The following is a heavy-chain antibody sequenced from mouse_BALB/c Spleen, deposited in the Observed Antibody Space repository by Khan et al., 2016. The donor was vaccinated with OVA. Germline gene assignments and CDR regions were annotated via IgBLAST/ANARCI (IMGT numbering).Heavy chain of an antibody. CDR2: IKPTSGAH. Sequence: QVQLQQSGAELAKPGASVKMSCKASGYNFNTYRMHRVKQRPGQGQEWIGNIKPTSGAHDSNQKYKDKATCPADKSPITAYMQLSSLTSYDSAVYYCARDRIDDWGQGPTLTVSS. V-gene: IGHV1-4*01. J-gene: IGHJ2*01. CDR1: GYNFNTYR. CDR3: ARDRIDD.